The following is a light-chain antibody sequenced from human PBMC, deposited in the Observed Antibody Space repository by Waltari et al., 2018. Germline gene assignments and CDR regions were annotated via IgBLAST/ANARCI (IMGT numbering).Light chain of an antibody. CDR3: SSYAGSNNV. J-gene: IGLJ1*01. V-gene: IGLV2-8*01. CDR2: DVS. CDR1: SSDVGAYNF. Sequence: QSALTQPPSASGSPGQSVTISCTGTSSDVGAYNFVSWYQQHPGKAPKLMIYDVSKRPSGVPDRFSGSKSGNTSSLTVSGLQAVDEADYYCSSYAGSNNVFGTGTKVTVL.